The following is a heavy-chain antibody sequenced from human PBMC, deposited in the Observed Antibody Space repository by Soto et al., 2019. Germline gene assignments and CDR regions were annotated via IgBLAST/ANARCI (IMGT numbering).Heavy chain of an antibody. Sequence: GGSLRLSCAASGFTFSSYGMHWVRQAPGKGLEWVAVISYDGSNKYYADSVKGRFTISRDNSKNTLYLQMNSLRAEDTAVYYCAKDLRGYSYGSFDYWGQGTLVTVSS. CDR2: ISYDGSNK. J-gene: IGHJ4*02. D-gene: IGHD5-18*01. CDR3: AKDLRGYSYGSFDY. CDR1: GFTFSSYG. V-gene: IGHV3-30*18.